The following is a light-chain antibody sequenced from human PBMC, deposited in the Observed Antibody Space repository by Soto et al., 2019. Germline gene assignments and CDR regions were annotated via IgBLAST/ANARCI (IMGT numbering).Light chain of an antibody. CDR2: TAS. V-gene: IGKV1-39*01. J-gene: IGKJ1*01. Sequence: DIQMTQSPSSLSASVGDRVTITCRASQSIGSNLNWYQQKPGKAPKLLIYTASSLQSGVPPRFSGSESGTDFTLSISSLQPEDFTTYYCQQSYNTPLTFGQGTKVDIK. CDR3: QQSYNTPLT. CDR1: QSIGSN.